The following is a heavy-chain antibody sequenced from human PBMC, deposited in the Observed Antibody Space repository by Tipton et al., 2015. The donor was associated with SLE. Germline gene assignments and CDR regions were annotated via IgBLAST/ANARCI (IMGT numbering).Heavy chain of an antibody. V-gene: IGHV3-74*01. D-gene: IGHD2-15*01. J-gene: IGHJ3*01. CDR1: GFTIRDYW. CDR3: LKEWSAFDV. Sequence: SLRLSCAASGFTIRDYWMHWVRQAPGKGLLWVADISPDGTIGRYADFVKGRFTTSRDNAENTLSLQMNSLRAEDTAVYFCLKEWSAFDVWGRGTMITVSS. CDR2: ISPDGTIG.